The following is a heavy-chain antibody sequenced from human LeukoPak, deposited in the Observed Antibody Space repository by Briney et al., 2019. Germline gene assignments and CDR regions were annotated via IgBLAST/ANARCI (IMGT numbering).Heavy chain of an antibody. CDR1: GGSISSGSYY. CDR2: IYTSGST. Sequence: SETLSLTCTVSGGSISSGSYYWSWIRRPAGKGLEWIGRIYTSGSTNCNPSLKSRVTISVDMSKNQFSLKLSSVTAADTAVYYCARHGNYYDSSGYYPHFDYWGQGTLVTVSS. J-gene: IGHJ4*02. V-gene: IGHV4-61*02. D-gene: IGHD3-22*01. CDR3: ARHGNYYDSSGYYPHFDY.